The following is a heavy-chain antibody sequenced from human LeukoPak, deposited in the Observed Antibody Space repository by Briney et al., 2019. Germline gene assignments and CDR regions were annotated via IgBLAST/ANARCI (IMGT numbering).Heavy chain of an antibody. Sequence: PGGSLRLSCEASGFTLSNYWMAWVRQAPGKGLEWVGRIKSKTDGGTTDYAAPVKGRFTISRDDSKNTLYLQMNSLKTEDTAVYYCTTDPSWRTQWLVLALDYWGQGTLVTVSS. J-gene: IGHJ4*02. CDR1: GFTLSNYW. CDR3: TTDPSWRTQWLVLALDY. CDR2: IKSKTDGGTT. D-gene: IGHD6-19*01. V-gene: IGHV3-15*01.